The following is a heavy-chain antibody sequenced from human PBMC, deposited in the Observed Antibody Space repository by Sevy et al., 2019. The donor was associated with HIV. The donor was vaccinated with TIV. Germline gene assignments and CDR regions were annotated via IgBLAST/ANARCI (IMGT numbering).Heavy chain of an antibody. CDR3: ARDLGAVAGENWFDP. V-gene: IGHV1-24*01. CDR2: FDPEDGKT. CDR1: GYTLTELS. J-gene: IGHJ5*02. D-gene: IGHD6-19*01. Sequence: ASVKVSCKVSGYTLTELSIHWVRQAPGKGLEWLVTFDPEDGKTIYAQNFQGRVTMTEDTSTDTTYMELSSLRSADTAVYYCARDLGAVAGENWFDPWGQGTLVTVSS.